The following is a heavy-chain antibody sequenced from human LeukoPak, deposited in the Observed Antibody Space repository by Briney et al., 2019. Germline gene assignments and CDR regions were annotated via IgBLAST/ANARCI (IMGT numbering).Heavy chain of an antibody. J-gene: IGHJ4*02. CDR1: GGSISSYY. CDR2: IYTSGIT. Sequence: PSETLSLTCTVSGGSISSYYWSWIRQPAGKGLEWIGRIYTSGITNYNQSLKSRVTISADTPKNQFSLRLSSVTAADTAVYYCARGSRWSGEKVGYFDRWGQGNLVTVSS. CDR3: ARGSRWSGEKVGYFDR. V-gene: IGHV4-4*07. D-gene: IGHD3-10*01.